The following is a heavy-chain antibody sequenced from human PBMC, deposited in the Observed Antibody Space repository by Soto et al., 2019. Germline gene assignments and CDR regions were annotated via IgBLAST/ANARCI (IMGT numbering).Heavy chain of an antibody. J-gene: IGHJ6*02. CDR3: AKDLPPRITIFGVVIDYYYYGMDV. Sequence: QVQLVESGGGVVQPGRSLRLSCAASGFTFSSYGMHWVRQAPGKGLEWVAVISYDGSNKYYADSVKGRFTISRDNSKNTLYLQMNSLRAEDTAVYYCAKDLPPRITIFGVVIDYYYYGMDVWGQGTTVTVSS. V-gene: IGHV3-30*18. D-gene: IGHD3-3*01. CDR1: GFTFSSYG. CDR2: ISYDGSNK.